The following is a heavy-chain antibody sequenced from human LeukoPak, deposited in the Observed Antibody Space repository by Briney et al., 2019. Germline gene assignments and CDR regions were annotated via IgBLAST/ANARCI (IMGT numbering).Heavy chain of an antibody. CDR3: AREGESTTVPILGTFDY. D-gene: IGHD4-17*01. CDR1: GYSISSGYY. J-gene: IGHJ4*02. CDR2: IYHTGNT. V-gene: IGHV4-38-2*02. Sequence: SETLSLTCAVAGYSISSGYYWAWIRQPPGRGLEWIANIYHTGNTYYNPSLNSRVTMSVDTSKNQFSLRLSSVTAADTAVYYCAREGESTTVPILGTFDYWGQGTLVTVSS.